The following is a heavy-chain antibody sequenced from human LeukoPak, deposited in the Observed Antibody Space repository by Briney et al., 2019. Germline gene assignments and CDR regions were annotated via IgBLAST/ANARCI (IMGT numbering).Heavy chain of an antibody. J-gene: IGHJ3*02. V-gene: IGHV4-39*01. CDR2: IYYSGTT. CDR1: GGSISSSSYY. Sequence: SETLSLTCTVSGGSISSSSYYWGWIRQPAGKGLEWIGTIYYSGTTYYNPSLKSRVTISVDTPKDQFSLKLSSVDAADTAVYYCAGPTTYYYHDSAGDAFDIWGQARIVTVSS. D-gene: IGHD3-22*01. CDR3: AGPTTYYYHDSAGDAFDI.